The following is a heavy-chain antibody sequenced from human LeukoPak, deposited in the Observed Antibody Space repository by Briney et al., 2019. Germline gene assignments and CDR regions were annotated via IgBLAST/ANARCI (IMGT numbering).Heavy chain of an antibody. Sequence: GRSLRLSCAASGFTFSSYGMHWVRQAPGKGLEWVAVISYDGSNKYYADSVKGRFTISRDNAKNSLYLQMNSLRAEDTAVYYCAREGAGGFDYWGQGTLVTVSS. J-gene: IGHJ4*02. CDR3: AREGAGGFDY. D-gene: IGHD1-26*01. CDR2: ISYDGSNK. CDR1: GFTFSSYG. V-gene: IGHV3-30*03.